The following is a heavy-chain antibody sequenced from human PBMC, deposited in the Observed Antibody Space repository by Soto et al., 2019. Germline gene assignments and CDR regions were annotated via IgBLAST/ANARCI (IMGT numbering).Heavy chain of an antibody. CDR3: AHKGGGDRILDY. CDR2: IYWDGFK. D-gene: IGHD3-16*01. Sequence: QITLKESGPTLVKPTQTLTLTCTFSGFSLSTRGVGVGWIRQPPGKALEWLALIYWDGFKHYSPSLESRLTIRKDHAKNQVVLTMTNMDPVDTATYYCAHKGGGDRILDYWGQGTLVTVSS. J-gene: IGHJ4*02. CDR1: GFSLSTRGVG. V-gene: IGHV2-5*02.